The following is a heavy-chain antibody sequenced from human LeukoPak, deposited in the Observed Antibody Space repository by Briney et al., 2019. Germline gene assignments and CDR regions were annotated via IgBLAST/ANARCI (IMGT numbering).Heavy chain of an antibody. J-gene: IGHJ4*02. CDR3: ARYDEGTIGTLISN. Sequence: ASVKVSCKASEYTFTGYYMHWVRQAPGQGLEWMGWINPNSGGTNYAQKFQGRVTMTRDTSISTAYMELSRLRSDDTAVYYCARYDEGTIGTLISNWGQGTLVTVSS. V-gene: IGHV1-2*02. CDR2: INPNSGGT. CDR1: EYTFTGYY. D-gene: IGHD1-14*01.